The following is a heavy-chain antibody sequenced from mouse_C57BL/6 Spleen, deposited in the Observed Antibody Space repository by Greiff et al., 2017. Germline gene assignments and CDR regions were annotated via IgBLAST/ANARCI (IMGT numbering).Heavy chain of an antibody. Sequence: QVQLQQPGAELVKPGASVKLSCKASGYTFTSYWMHWVKQRPGRGLEWIGRIDPNSGGTKYNEKFRSKATLTVDKPSSKAYMQLSRLTSEDSAVYYCARSSTTVVAKGWYYFDYGGQGTTLTVSS. CDR1: GYTFTSYW. D-gene: IGHD1-1*01. CDR3: ARSSTTVVAKGWYYFDY. CDR2: IDPNSGGT. J-gene: IGHJ2*01. V-gene: IGHV1-72*01.